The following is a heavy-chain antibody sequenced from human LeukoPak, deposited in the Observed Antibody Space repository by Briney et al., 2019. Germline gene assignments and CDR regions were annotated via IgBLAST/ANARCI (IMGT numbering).Heavy chain of an antibody. CDR3: ARDIGDDYTNWFDP. CDR1: GGSISSSSYY. J-gene: IGHJ5*02. D-gene: IGHD5-24*01. Sequence: SETLSLTCTVSGGSISSSSYYWGWIRQPPGKGLEWIGSIYYSGSTYYNPSLKSRVTISVDTSKNQFSLKLNSVTAADTAVYYCARDIGDDYTNWFDPWGQGTLVTVSS. V-gene: IGHV4-39*07. CDR2: IYYSGST.